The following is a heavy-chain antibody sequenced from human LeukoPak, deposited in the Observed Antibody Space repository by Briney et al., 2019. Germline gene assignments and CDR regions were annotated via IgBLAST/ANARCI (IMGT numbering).Heavy chain of an antibody. D-gene: IGHD1-14*01. CDR3: ARGLETPPDPDDAFDI. CDR2: INHSGST. Sequence: SETLSLTCAVYGGSFSGYHWSWIRQPPGKGLEWSGEINHSGSTNYNLPRKRRVTISGDTFKQQLSLKLSSVTAADTAVYYCARGLETPPDPDDAFDIWGQGTMVTVSS. V-gene: IGHV4-34*01. J-gene: IGHJ3*02. CDR1: GGSFSGYH.